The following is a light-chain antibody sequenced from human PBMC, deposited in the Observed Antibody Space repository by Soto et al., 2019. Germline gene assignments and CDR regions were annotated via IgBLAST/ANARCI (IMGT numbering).Light chain of an antibody. J-gene: IGKJ1*01. CDR3: QQYYDYSWT. Sequence: DVQMTQSPSTLSASVGDRVTITCRASQSIGDWLAWFQQKPGRAPKLLIYKASNLESGVPSTFIGSASGTELTLTISSLQPDDLATYYYQQYYDYSWTFGHGTNVDIK. CDR1: QSIGDW. V-gene: IGKV1-5*03. CDR2: KAS.